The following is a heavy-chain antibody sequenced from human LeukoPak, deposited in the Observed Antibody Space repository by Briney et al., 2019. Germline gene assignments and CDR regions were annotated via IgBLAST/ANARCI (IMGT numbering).Heavy chain of an antibody. D-gene: IGHD2-2*01. CDR3: AREGSPGVVVPGAAMNY. CDR1: GGSISSYY. J-gene: IGHJ4*02. CDR2: IYTSGST. V-gene: IGHV4-4*07. Sequence: SETLSLTCTVSGGSISSYYWSWIRQPAGKGLEWIGRIYTSGSTNYNPSLRSRVTMSVDTSKNQFSLKLSSVTAADTAVYYCAREGSPGVVVPGAAMNYWGQGTLVTVSS.